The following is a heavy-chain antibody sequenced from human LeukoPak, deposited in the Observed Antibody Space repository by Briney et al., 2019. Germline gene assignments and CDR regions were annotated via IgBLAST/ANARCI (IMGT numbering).Heavy chain of an antibody. CDR1: GFTFSSYS. V-gene: IGHV3-21*01. CDR2: ISSSSSYI. J-gene: IGHJ4*02. CDR3: ARDRYRRGYSYGFDY. D-gene: IGHD5-18*01. Sequence: PGGSLRLSCAASGFTFSSYSMNWVRQAPGKGLEWVSSISSSSSYIYYADSVKGRFTISRDNAKNSLYLQMNSLRAEDTAVYYCARDRYRRGYSYGFDYWGQGTLVTVSS.